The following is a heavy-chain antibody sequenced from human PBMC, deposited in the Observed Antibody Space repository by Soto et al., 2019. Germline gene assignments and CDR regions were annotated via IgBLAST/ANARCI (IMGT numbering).Heavy chain of an antibody. D-gene: IGHD5-18*01. Sequence: EVQLVQSGAEVRKPGESLRISCEGSGYSFTNYWINWVRQMPGKGLEWMGRIDPSDSYINYSPSFRGHVTISVDPSTNTAYLQWSSLKASDTATYFCARLTGTAMVTSDYWGQGTPVTV. V-gene: IGHV5-10-1*01. J-gene: IGHJ4*02. CDR3: ARLTGTAMVTSDY. CDR1: GYSFTNYW. CDR2: IDPSDSYI.